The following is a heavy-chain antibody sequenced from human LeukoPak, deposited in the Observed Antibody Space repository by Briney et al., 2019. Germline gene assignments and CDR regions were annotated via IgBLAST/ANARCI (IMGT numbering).Heavy chain of an antibody. CDR2: ISAYNGNT. D-gene: IGHD2-21*02. V-gene: IGHV1-18*01. CDR3: ARERGPRCGGDCAVDY. J-gene: IGHJ4*02. CDR1: GYTFTSYG. Sequence: GASVKVSCKASGYTFTSYGISWVRQAPGQGLEWMGWISAYNGNTNYAQKLQGRVAMTTDTSTSTAYMELRSLRSDDTAVYYCARERGPRCGGDCAVDYWGQGTLVTVSS.